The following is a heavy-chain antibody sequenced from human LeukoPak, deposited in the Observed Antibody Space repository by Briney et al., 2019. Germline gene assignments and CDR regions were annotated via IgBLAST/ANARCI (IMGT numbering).Heavy chain of an antibody. Sequence: GGSLRLSCAASEFTFSSQAMPWVRQAPGKGLEWVSSISAGGGSTFYADSAKGRFTMSRENSKKTVYLQMNSLRAEDTAVYYCAKDSSGWAHIYMDVWGKGTTVTVSS. D-gene: IGHD6-19*01. CDR3: AKDSSGWAHIYMDV. V-gene: IGHV3-23*01. CDR1: EFTFSSQA. J-gene: IGHJ6*03. CDR2: ISAGGGST.